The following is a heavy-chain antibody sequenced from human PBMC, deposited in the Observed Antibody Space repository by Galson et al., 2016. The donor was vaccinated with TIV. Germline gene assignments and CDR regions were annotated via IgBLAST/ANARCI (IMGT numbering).Heavy chain of an antibody. CDR1: GFTFSNYA. CDR2: ISGSGSTT. D-gene: IGHD6-19*01. J-gene: IGHJ4*02. V-gene: IGHV3-23*01. Sequence: SLRLSCAASGFTFSNYAMSWVRQAPGKGLEWLSGISGSGSTTYYADSVAGRITISRDNSENTLFLQVRRLRAEDTAVYYCARRQYNNGWYVEYWGQGTLVTVSS. CDR3: ARRQYNNGWYVEY.